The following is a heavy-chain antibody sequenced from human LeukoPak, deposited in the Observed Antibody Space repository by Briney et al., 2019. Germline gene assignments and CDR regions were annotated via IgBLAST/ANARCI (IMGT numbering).Heavy chain of an antibody. CDR1: GGSISSYY. Sequence: ETLSLTCTVSGGSISSYYWSWIRQPAGKGLEWIGRIYTTGSTNYNPSLKSRVTMSVDTSKNQFSLKLSSVTAADTAVYYCARSSTYDFWSGSFDYWGQGTLVTVSS. CDR3: ARSSTYDFWSGSFDY. V-gene: IGHV4-4*07. CDR2: IYTTGST. J-gene: IGHJ4*02. D-gene: IGHD3-3*01.